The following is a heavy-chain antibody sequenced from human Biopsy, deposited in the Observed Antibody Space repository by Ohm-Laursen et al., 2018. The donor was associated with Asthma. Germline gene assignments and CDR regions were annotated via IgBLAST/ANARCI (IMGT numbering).Heavy chain of an antibody. J-gene: IGHJ4*02. CDR3: VKDHSAGYYYFDD. CDR1: GFTFSSYS. D-gene: IGHD2-21*01. V-gene: IGHV3-64D*08. CDR2: IATDGSNK. Sequence: GSLRLSCAASGFTFSSYSMHWVRQAPGRGPEYVSFIATDGSNKFYADSVKGRFTVSRDNSKHTLYLHMTSLRADDTGVYYCVKDHSAGYYYFDDWGQGAQVTVSS.